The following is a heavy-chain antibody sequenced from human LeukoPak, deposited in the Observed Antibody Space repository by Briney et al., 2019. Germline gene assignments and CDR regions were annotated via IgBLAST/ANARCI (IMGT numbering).Heavy chain of an antibody. V-gene: IGHV1-2*02. D-gene: IGHD2-15*01. CDR3: ARFSRYCSGGSCYPTYYFDY. CDR2: INPNSGGT. J-gene: IGHJ4*02. Sequence: ASVKVSCKASGYTFTGYYMHWVRQAPGQGLEWMGWINPNSGGTNYAQKFQGRVTITRNTSISTAYMELSSLRSEDTAVYYCARFSRYCSGGSCYPTYYFDYWGQGTLVTVSS. CDR1: GYTFTGYY.